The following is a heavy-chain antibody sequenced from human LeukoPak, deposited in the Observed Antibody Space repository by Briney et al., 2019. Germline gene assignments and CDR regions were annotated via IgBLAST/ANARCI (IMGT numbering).Heavy chain of an antibody. V-gene: IGHV4-61*02. J-gene: IGHJ6*03. Sequence: SETLSLTCSVSGGSISSGSYYWSWIRQPAGKGLEWIGRIYSSGNTNYNPSLKSRVTMSVDTYKNQFSLKLNSVTAADTAVYYCARTGGSFYFYYYMDVWGKGTTVTVSS. CDR3: ARTGGSFYFYYYMDV. CDR1: GGSISSGSYY. CDR2: IYSSGNT. D-gene: IGHD1-26*01.